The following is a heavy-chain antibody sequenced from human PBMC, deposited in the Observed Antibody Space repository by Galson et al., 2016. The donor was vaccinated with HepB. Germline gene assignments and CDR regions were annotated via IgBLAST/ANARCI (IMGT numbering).Heavy chain of an antibody. CDR1: GFTFTSYA. V-gene: IGHV3-23*01. J-gene: IGHJ4*02. CDR3: AKIYSQCYYDSSDAYSYFDY. CDR2: ISGSNT. Sequence: SLRLSCAASGFTFTSYAMSWVRQAPGKGLEWVSAISGSNTYYADSVKGRFTISRDISKNTLYLQMNSLRAEDTAVYYCAKIYSQCYYDSSDAYSYFDYWGQGTLVTVSS. D-gene: IGHD3-22*01.